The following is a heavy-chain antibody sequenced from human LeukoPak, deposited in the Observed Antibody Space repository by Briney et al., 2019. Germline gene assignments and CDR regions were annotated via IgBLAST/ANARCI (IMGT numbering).Heavy chain of an antibody. D-gene: IGHD2-2*01. CDR3: APDREIITSRPGLIWFDP. CDR1: GLTFSVYN. Sequence: PGGSLRLSCEVSGLTFSVYNMNWVRQAPGKRLEWVASISGSSSSIYYADSVRGRFTISRDNARNSLYLHMNSLRAEDTAVYYCAPDREIITSRPGLIWFDPWGQGTQVTVSS. V-gene: IGHV3-21*01. CDR2: ISGSSSSI. J-gene: IGHJ5*02.